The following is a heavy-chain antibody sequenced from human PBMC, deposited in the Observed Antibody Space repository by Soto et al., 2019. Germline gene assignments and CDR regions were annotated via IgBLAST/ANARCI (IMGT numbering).Heavy chain of an antibody. V-gene: IGHV5-51*01. D-gene: IGHD2-2*01. J-gene: IGHJ6*02. CDR2: IYPGDSDT. CDR1: GYSFTSYW. Sequence: GESLKISCKGSGYSFTSYWIGWVRQMPGKGLEWMGVIYPGDSDTRYSPSFQGQVTISADKSISTAYLQWSSLKASDTAMYYCARHYCSSTSCYPVYYYYYGMDVWGQGTTVTVSS. CDR3: ARHYCSSTSCYPVYYYYYGMDV.